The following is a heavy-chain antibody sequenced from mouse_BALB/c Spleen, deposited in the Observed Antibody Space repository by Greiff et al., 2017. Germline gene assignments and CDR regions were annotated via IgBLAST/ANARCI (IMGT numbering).Heavy chain of an antibody. V-gene: IGHV1S81*02. CDR2: INPSNGGT. CDR1: GYTFTSYY. CDR3: TRWRGNYPFDD. Sequence: QVQLQQSGAELVKPGASVKLSCKASGYTFTSYYMYWVKQRPGQGLEWIGEINPSNGGTNFNEKFKSKATLTVDKSSSTAYMQLSSLTSEDSAVYYCTRWRGNYPFDDWGQGTTLTVSS. D-gene: IGHD2-1*01. J-gene: IGHJ2*01.